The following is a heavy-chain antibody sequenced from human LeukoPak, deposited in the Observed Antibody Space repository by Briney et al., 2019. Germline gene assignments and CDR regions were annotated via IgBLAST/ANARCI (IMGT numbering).Heavy chain of an antibody. CDR3: TTVGSAWNFDY. V-gene: IGHV3-15*01. J-gene: IGHJ4*02. CDR2: VKSKRDGGTI. Sequence: GGSLRLSCAASGFTFSNAWMTWVRQAPGKGLEWVARVKSKRDGGTIDYAAAVKGRFTISRDDSKDTLYLQMDSLEIEDAAVYYCTTVGSAWNFDYWGQGTLVTVSS. D-gene: IGHD6-25*01. CDR1: GFTFSNAW.